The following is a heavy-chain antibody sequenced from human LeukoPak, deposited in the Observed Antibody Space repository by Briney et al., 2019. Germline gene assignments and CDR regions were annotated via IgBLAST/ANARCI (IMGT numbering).Heavy chain of an antibody. D-gene: IGHD6-19*01. J-gene: IGHJ1*01. CDR2: INPSGGST. Sequence: ASVKVSCKASGYTFTSYYMHWVRQAPGQGLEWMGIINPSGGSTSYAQKFQGRVTMTRDTSTSTVYMELSSLRSEDTAVYYCAIVSIAVAGTRSSGYFLPWGQGTLVTVSS. V-gene: IGHV1-46*01. CDR1: GYTFTSYY. CDR3: AIVSIAVAGTRSSGYFLP.